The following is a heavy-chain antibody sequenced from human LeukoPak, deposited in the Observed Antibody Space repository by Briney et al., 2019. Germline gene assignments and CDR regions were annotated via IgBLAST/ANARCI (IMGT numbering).Heavy chain of an antibody. J-gene: IGHJ4*02. D-gene: IGHD3-22*01. CDR2: VNPDSGDT. V-gene: IGHV1-2*06. CDR3: ARTYFYDSSGHFDC. Sequence: ASVKVSCKASGYTLTNYYVHWVRQAPRQGLEWMGRVNPDSGDTNYAQKFQGRVTMTRDTSISTAYLELSSLRSDDTAMYYCARTYFYDSSGHFDCWGQGTLVTVSS. CDR1: GYTLTNYY.